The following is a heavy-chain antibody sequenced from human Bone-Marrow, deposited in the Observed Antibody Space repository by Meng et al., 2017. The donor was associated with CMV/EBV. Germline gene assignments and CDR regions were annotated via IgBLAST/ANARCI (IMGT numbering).Heavy chain of an antibody. CDR1: GYTFTGYY. D-gene: IGHD3-16*01. Sequence: ASVKVSCKASGYTFTGYYMHWVRQAPRQGLEWMGWINPNSGGTNYAQKFQGRVTMTRDTSISTAYMELSRLRSDDTAVYYCARVQLGVASRFGGYGMDVWGQGTTVAVSS. V-gene: IGHV1-2*02. CDR2: INPNSGGT. CDR3: ARVQLGVASRFGGYGMDV. J-gene: IGHJ6*02.